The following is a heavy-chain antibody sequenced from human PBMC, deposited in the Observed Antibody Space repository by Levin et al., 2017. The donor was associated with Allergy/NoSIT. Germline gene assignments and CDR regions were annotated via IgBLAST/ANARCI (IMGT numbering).Heavy chain of an antibody. CDR1: GFTFSSYR. Sequence: GGSLRLSCAASGFTFSSYRMNWVRQAPGKGLEWVSYITSSSSIIYYADSVKGRFTISRDNANNSLYLQMNSLRAEDTAVYYCAIGLRGYSYGYLDYWGQGTLVTVSS. CDR2: ITSSSSII. D-gene: IGHD5-18*01. CDR3: AIGLRGYSYGYLDY. J-gene: IGHJ4*02. V-gene: IGHV3-48*01.